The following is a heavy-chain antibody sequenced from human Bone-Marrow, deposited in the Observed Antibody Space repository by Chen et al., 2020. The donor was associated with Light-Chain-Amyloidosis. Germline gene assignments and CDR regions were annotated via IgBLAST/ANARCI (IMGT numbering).Heavy chain of an antibody. V-gene: IGHV5-51*01. Sequence: EVQLEQSGPEVKKPGESLKISCKGSGYNFPKYWIGWVRQMPGKGLEGMGVIYPDDSDARYSPSFESQVTISADTSITTAYLQWRSLKASDTAMDYCSRRRDGYNFDYWGQGTLVTVSS. D-gene: IGHD5-12*01. CDR3: SRRRDGYNFDY. CDR1: GYNFPKYW. J-gene: IGHJ4*02. CDR2: IYPDDSDA.